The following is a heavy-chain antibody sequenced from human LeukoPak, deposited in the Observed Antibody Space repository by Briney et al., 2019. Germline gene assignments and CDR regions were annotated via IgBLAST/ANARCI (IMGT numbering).Heavy chain of an antibody. CDR3: ARDWRGSYFPDF. V-gene: IGHV1-2*02. Sequence: ASVKVSCKASGYTFTGYYIHWVRQPPGQGLEWMGWINPNSGGTNYAQKFQGRVTMTRDTSISTAYMELSRLTSDDTAIYYCARDWRGSYFPDFWGQGTLVTVSS. CDR2: INPNSGGT. J-gene: IGHJ4*02. D-gene: IGHD1-26*01. CDR1: GYTFTGYY.